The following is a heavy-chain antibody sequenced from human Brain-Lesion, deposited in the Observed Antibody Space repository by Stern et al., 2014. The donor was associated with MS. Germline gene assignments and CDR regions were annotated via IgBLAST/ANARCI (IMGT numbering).Heavy chain of an antibody. D-gene: IGHD6-19*01. J-gene: IGHJ4*02. CDR1: GGSISSSNHY. V-gene: IGHV4-39*01. CDR2: IYYSGTT. CDR3: ARLVAGFYFDF. Sequence: QVQLQESGPGLVKPSETLSLTCTVSGGSISSSNHYWGWIRQPPGKGLVSIGAIYYSGTTSYSPSLKSRVTLFVDTSKNQFSLNLSFVPAADTAVYYCARLVAGFYFDFWGPGSPVTVSS.